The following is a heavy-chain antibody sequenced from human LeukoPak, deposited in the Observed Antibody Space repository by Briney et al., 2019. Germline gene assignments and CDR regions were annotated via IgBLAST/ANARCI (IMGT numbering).Heavy chain of an antibody. D-gene: IGHD2-8*02. J-gene: IGHJ6*03. CDR3: SKAPLGACAGAVCYYLDV. CDR2: ISGSGGST. CDR1: GFTFSSYA. Sequence: GGSLRLSCAASGFTFSSYAMSWVRQAPGKGREWVSAISGSGGSTYYADSVKGRFTISRDNSKNTLYLQMNSLIADDTAVYYCSKAPLGACAGAVCYYLDVWGKGTTVIVSS. V-gene: IGHV3-23*01.